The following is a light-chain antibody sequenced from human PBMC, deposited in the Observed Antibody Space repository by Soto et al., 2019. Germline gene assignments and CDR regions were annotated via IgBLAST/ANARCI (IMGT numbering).Light chain of an antibody. J-gene: IGKJ4*01. CDR1: QSVRSNY. CDR3: QQYDTSPPLT. Sequence: EIVLTQSPGTLSLSPGDRATLSCRASQSVRSNYLAWYQQKPGQAPRLLLYGASSRAIGIPDRFSGSGSGTEFTLPISRLEPEGFAVYYCQQYDTSPPLTFGGGTKVEIK. CDR2: GAS. V-gene: IGKV3-20*01.